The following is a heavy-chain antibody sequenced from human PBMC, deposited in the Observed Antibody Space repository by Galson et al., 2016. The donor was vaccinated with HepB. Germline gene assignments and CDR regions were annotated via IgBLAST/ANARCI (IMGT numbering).Heavy chain of an antibody. CDR3: AKDRGLHHWFFDL. J-gene: IGHJ2*01. CDR1: GFTFGKHA. Sequence: SLRLSCAASGFTFGKHAMHWVRQAPGKGLEWVAIIKQDGSQKYYVDSVKGRFTISRDSSKNTLYLQMNSLRAEDTAVYYCAKDRGLHHWFFDLWGRGTPVTVSS. V-gene: IGHV3-7*03. D-gene: IGHD2-15*01. CDR2: IKQDGSQK.